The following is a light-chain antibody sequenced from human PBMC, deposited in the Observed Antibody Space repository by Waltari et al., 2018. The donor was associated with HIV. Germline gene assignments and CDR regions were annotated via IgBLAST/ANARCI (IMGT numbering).Light chain of an antibody. CDR3: SSYRGDSRVL. J-gene: IGLJ2*01. V-gene: IGLV2-8*01. CDR1: NFDLGGFNY. CDR2: EVK. Sequence: QSARTQPPSASGSPGQSVTISCTGTNFDLGGFNYVSWYQKHPDKAPRLIIFEVKKRPAGVPDRFSGSISGNTASLTVSGLQAEDEADYFCSSYRGDSRVLFGGGTKLTVL.